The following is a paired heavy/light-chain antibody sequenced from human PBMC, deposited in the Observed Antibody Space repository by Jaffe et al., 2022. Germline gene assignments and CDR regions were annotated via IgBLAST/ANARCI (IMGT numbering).Heavy chain of an antibody. J-gene: IGHJ4*02. V-gene: IGHV3-23*01. CDR1: GFTFSSYA. CDR3: AKGSLKFDY. Sequence: EVQLLESGGGLVQPGGSLRLSCAASGFTFSSYAMSWVRQAPGKGLEWVSAISGNAGSTYYADSVKGRFTISRDNSKNTLYLQMNSLRAEDTAVYYCAKGSLKFDYWGQGTLVTVSS. CDR2: ISGNAGST.
Light chain of an antibody. J-gene: IGKJ5*01. V-gene: IGKV1-27*01. Sequence: DIQMTQSPSSLSASVGDRVTITCRASQDISNYLAWYQQKPGKVPKFLIYAASTLQSGVPSRFSGSGSGTDFTLTISSLQPEDVATYYCQKYNSGPPLFGQGTRLEIK. CDR3: QKYNSGPPL. CDR2: AAS. CDR1: QDISNY.